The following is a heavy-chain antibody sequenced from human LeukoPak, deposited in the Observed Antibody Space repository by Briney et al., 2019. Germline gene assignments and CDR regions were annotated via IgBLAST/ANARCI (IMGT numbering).Heavy chain of an antibody. D-gene: IGHD3-16*01. CDR1: GFTFSSYW. CDR2: INSDGSST. V-gene: IGHV3-74*01. J-gene: IGHJ3*02. CDR3: ARGLALEAFDI. Sequence: GGSLRLSCAASGFTFSSYWMHWVRQAPGKGLVWVSRINSDGSSTSYADSAKGRFTISRDNAKNTLYLQMNSLRAEDTAVYYCARGLALEAFDIWGQGTMVTVSS.